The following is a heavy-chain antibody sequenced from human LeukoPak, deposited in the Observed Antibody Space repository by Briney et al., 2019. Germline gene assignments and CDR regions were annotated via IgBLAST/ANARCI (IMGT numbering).Heavy chain of an antibody. Sequence: PGGSLRLSCAASGFTFSSYAMHWVRQAPGKGLEWVAVISYDGSNKYYADSVKGRFTISRDNSKNTLYLQMNSLRAEDTAVYYCAGDPDSSSWSLAHFYYYYGMDVWGKGTTVTVSS. CDR3: AGDPDSSSWSLAHFYYYYGMDV. V-gene: IGHV3-30*04. J-gene: IGHJ6*04. D-gene: IGHD6-13*01. CDR2: ISYDGSNK. CDR1: GFTFSSYA.